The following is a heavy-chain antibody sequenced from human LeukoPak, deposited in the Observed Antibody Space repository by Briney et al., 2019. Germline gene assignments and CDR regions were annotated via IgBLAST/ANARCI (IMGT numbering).Heavy chain of an antibody. V-gene: IGHV1-2*02. D-gene: IGHD3-10*01. CDR2: INSNSGGT. J-gene: IGHJ3*02. CDR1: GYTFTDYY. Sequence: ASVKVSCKASGYTFTDYYMHWVRQAPGQGLEWMGWINSNSGGTNFAQKFQGRVTMTRDTSISTAYMELSRLRSDDTAVYYCARDLYGSGSSYAFDIWGQGTMVTVSS. CDR3: ARDLYGSGSSYAFDI.